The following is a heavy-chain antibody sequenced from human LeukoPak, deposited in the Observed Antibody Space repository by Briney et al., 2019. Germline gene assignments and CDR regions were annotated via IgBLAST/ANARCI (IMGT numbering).Heavy chain of an antibody. CDR3: ARGYSNQLDY. Sequence: GGSLRLSCAASGFTFSGYAMHWVRQAPGKGLEWVAVISYDGSNKYYADSVKGRFTISRDNSKNTLYLQMNSLRAEDTAVYYCARGYSNQLDYWGQGTLVTVSS. CDR2: ISYDGSNK. D-gene: IGHD4-11*01. CDR1: GFTFSGYA. V-gene: IGHV3-30-3*01. J-gene: IGHJ4*02.